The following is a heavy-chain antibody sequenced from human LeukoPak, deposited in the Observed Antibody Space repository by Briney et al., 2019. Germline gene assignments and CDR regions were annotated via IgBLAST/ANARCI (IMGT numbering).Heavy chain of an antibody. V-gene: IGHV3-23*01. J-gene: IGHJ4*02. CDR3: AKDYSSGWCYFDY. Sequence: GGSLRLSCAASGFTFSSYAISWVRQAPGKGLEWVSAISGSGGSTYYADSVKGRFTISRDNSKNTLYLQMNSLRAEDTAVYYCAKDYSSGWCYFDYWRQGTLVTVSS. D-gene: IGHD6-19*01. CDR2: ISGSGGST. CDR1: GFTFSSYA.